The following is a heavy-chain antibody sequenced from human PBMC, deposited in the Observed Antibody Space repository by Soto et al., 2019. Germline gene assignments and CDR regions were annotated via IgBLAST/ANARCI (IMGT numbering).Heavy chain of an antibody. CDR3: AKSAYSEWYFDV. J-gene: IGHJ2*01. D-gene: IGHD2-15*01. CDR1: GFTFSNYG. V-gene: IGHV3-30*18. Sequence: QAQLVESGGGVVQPGRSRRLSCAASGFTFSNYGIHWVRQASGKGLEWVAVISYDGSNKLYADSVKGRFTISRDNSKNTVHLQMNSLRAEDTAMYYCAKSAYSEWYFDVWGRGTLLTVSS. CDR2: ISYDGSNK.